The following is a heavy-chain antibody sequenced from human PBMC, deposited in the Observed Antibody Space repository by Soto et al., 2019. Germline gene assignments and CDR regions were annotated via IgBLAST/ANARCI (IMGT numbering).Heavy chain of an antibody. CDR2: IYYSGST. CDR3: ARDSGYSSGWYGGYYYYGMDV. V-gene: IGHV4-30-4*01. D-gene: IGHD6-19*01. CDR1: GGSISSGDYY. J-gene: IGHJ6*02. Sequence: KASETLSLTCTVSGGSISSGDYYWSWIRQPPGKGLEWIGYIYYSGSTYYNPSLKSRVTISVDTSKNQFSLKLSSVTAADTAVYYCARDSGYSSGWYGGYYYYGMDVWGQGTTVTVSS.